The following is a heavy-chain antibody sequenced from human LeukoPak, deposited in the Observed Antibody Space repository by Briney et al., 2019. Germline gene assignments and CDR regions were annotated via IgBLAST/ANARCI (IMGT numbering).Heavy chain of an antibody. D-gene: IGHD3-22*01. CDR2: FDPEDGET. V-gene: IGHV1-24*01. CDR3: ARGRDDSPLYYYYMDV. J-gene: IGHJ6*03. Sequence: ALVKVSCKVSGYTLTELSMHWVRQAPGKGLEWMGGFDPEDGETIYAQKFQGRVTMTEDTSTDPAYMELSSLRSEDTAVYYYARGRDDSPLYYYYMDVWGKGTTVTVSS. CDR1: GYTLTELS.